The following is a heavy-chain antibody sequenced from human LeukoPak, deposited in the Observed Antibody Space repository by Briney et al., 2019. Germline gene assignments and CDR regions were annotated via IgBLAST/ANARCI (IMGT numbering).Heavy chain of an antibody. CDR3: SSGVNTGGYFQH. V-gene: IGHV3-66*02. CDR1: GFTVSSNY. Sequence: GGSLRLSCAASGFTVSSNYMSWVRQAPGKRLEWVSVIYSDSSTYYADSVKGRFTISRDNPKNTLYLHMNSLRPEDTTVYYWSSGVNTGGYFQHWGQGTLVTVSS. CDR2: IYSDSST. J-gene: IGHJ1*01. D-gene: IGHD7-27*01.